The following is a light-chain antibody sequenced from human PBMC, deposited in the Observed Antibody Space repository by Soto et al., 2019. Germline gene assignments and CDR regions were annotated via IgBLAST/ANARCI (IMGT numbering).Light chain of an antibody. CDR3: LQHNSYPRT. Sequence: DIEMTQSRSTLSSSVGDRVTITCGASQSISIWLAWYQQKPGKAPKLLIYDASSLESGVPQRFSGSGSGTDFSLTISSLQPEDSATYFCLQHNSYPRTFGQGTKVDI. V-gene: IGKV1-5*01. J-gene: IGKJ1*01. CDR2: DAS. CDR1: QSISIW.